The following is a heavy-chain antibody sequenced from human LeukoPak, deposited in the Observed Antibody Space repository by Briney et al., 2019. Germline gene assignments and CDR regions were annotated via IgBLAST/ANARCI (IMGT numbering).Heavy chain of an antibody. CDR2: IRSKANSYAT. CDR1: GFTFSGSA. CDR3: TSHFWGTTVTPAHHYYYYVDV. D-gene: IGHD4-17*01. J-gene: IGHJ6*03. V-gene: IGHV3-73*01. Sequence: PGGSLRLSCVASGFTFSGSAMHWVRQASGKGLEWVGRIRSKANSYATAYAASVKGRFTISRDDSKNTAYLQMNSLKTEDTTVYYCTSHFWGTTVTPAHHYYYYVDVWGKGTTVTVSS.